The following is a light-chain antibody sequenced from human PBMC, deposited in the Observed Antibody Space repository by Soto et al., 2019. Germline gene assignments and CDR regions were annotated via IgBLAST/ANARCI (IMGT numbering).Light chain of an antibody. CDR3: QQRTNPYT. J-gene: IGKJ2*01. CDR2: DAS. CDR1: QSVSSY. Sequence: EIVLTQSPATLSLSPGDIATLSCRASQSVSSYLAWYQQKPGQAPRLLIYDASNRATGIPARFSGSGSGTDFTLTISSLQPEDFAIYYCQQRTNPYTFGQGTKLEIK. V-gene: IGKV3-11*01.